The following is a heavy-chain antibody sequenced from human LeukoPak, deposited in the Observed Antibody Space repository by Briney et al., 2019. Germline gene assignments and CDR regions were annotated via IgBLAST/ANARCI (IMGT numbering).Heavy chain of an antibody. J-gene: IGHJ6*03. CDR1: GGSISSSNW. CDR3: ARRRRVTANYYYYYMDV. V-gene: IGHV4-4*02. CDR2: IYHSGST. Sequence: SETLSLTCAASGGSISSSNWWSWVRQPPGKGLEWIGEIYHSGSTNYNPSLKSRVSISVDKSKNQFSLKLSSVTAADTAVYYCARRRRVTANYYYYYMDVWGKGTTVTISS. D-gene: IGHD2-21*02.